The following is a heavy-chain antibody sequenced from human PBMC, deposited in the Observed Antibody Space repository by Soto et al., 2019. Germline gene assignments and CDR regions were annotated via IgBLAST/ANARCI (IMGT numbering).Heavy chain of an antibody. D-gene: IGHD5-18*01. V-gene: IGHV3-15*01. Sequence: PGGSLRLSCAASGFTFSNAWMSWVRQAPGKGLEWVGRIKSKTDGGTTDYAAPVKGRFTISRDDSKNTLYLQMNSLRAEDTSVYYCAKDPPVDSYGSHYFDYWGQGTLVTVSS. CDR1: GFTFSNAW. CDR2: IKSKTDGGTT. CDR3: AKDPPVDSYGSHYFDY. J-gene: IGHJ4*02.